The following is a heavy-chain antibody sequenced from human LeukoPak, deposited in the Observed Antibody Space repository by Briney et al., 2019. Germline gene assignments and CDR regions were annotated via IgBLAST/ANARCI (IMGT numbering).Heavy chain of an antibody. V-gene: IGHV3-23*01. CDR2: LTGSDAT. CDR3: ARVRYDSTASYFDY. CDR1: GFTFSDYA. Sequence: QPGGSLRLSCAASGFTFSDYAMTWVRQAPGKGLEWVPALTGSDATYYADSVKGRFTISRDNSKNTLYLQMNSLRAEDTAVYYCARVRYDSTASYFDYWGQGTLVTVSS. J-gene: IGHJ4*02. D-gene: IGHD3-22*01.